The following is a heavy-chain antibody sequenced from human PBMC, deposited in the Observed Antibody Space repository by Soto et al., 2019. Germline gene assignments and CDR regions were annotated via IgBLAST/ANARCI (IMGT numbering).Heavy chain of an antibody. D-gene: IGHD2-15*01. V-gene: IGHV5-51*01. CDR3: ARQASTENNFTAADA. CDR2: IVPDDADT. J-gene: IGHJ6*04. Sequence: GESLKISCKASGYSFTSYWIGWVRQMPGKGLEWMGIIVPDDADTSYSPSFEGHVTISADRSTSTAFLHLRSLKASDTAIYFCARQASTENNFTAADAWGKGTRVPAPQ. CDR1: GYSFTSYW.